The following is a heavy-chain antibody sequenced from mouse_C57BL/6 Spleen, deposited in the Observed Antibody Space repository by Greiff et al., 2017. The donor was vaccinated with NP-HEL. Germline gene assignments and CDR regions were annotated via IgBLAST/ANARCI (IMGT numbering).Heavy chain of an antibody. V-gene: IGHV1-18*01. J-gene: IGHJ4*01. Sequence: EVQLQQSGSELVKPGASVKIPCKASGYTFTDYNMDWVKQSHGKSLEWIGDINPNNGGTIYNQKFKVKATLTVDKSSSTAYMEIRSLKSEYTAVYYCARKVPWWAMDYWGQGTSVTVSS. CDR2: INPNNGGT. CDR3: ARKVPWWAMDY. D-gene: IGHD1-1*02. CDR1: GYTFTDYN.